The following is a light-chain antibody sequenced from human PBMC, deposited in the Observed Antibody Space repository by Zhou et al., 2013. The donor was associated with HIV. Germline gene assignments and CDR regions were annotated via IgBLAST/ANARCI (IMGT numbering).Light chain of an antibody. CDR1: QSIGTW. V-gene: IGKV1-5*03. CDR2: KAS. Sequence: DIQMTQSPSTLSASVGDRVTITCRASQSIGTWLAWYQQKPGKAPNLLISKASNLESGVPSRFSGRESGTEFTLTITGLQPEDFATYYCQQYDSYPWTFGQGTTVEMK. J-gene: IGKJ1*01. CDR3: QQYDSYPWT.